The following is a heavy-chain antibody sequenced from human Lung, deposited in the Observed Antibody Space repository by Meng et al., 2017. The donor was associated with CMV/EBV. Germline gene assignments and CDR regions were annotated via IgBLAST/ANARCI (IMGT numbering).Heavy chain of an antibody. Sequence: VELGESGGGLVQPGESQSLSWLASGFSYSSDLMHWVRQSTGKGLVWVARMNRGGTTTTYADSVKGRFTISRDNAKNTLYLQMNSLRGEDTAVYYCERDVMGWFDPWGQGALVTVSS. J-gene: IGHJ5*02. CDR3: ERDVMGWFDP. CDR2: MNRGGTTT. V-gene: IGHV3-74*03. D-gene: IGHD2-8*01. CDR1: GFSYSSDL.